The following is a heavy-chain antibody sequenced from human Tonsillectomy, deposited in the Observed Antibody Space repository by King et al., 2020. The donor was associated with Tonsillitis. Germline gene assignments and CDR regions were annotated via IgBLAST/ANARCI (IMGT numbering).Heavy chain of an antibody. CDR1: GFTFTNAW. D-gene: IGHD6-19*01. V-gene: IGHV3-15*07. CDR2: IKSKTDGETR. Sequence: VQLVESGGGLVKPGGSLRLSCAASGFTFTNAWMNWVRQAPGQGLEWVGRIKSKTDGETRDYAAPVKGRFTISRDDSKSTLYLQMSGLKTEDTAIYFCGTDAGGWELIHWCDPWGQGTLVTVSA. CDR3: GTDAGGWELIHWCDP. J-gene: IGHJ5*02.